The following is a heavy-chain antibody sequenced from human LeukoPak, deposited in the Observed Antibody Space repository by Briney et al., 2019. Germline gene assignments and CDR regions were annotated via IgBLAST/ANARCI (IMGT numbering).Heavy chain of an antibody. CDR3: SKLTITYYYDSSGYYPLYY. V-gene: IGHV3-23*01. Sequence: GGSLRLSCAASGFTFSSYAMSWVRQAPGNGLEWISAISGSGGSTYYADSVKGRFTISRDNSKNTLYLQMNSLISDDTAVYYCSKLTITYYYDSSGYYPLYYWGHRALVTVSS. CDR2: ISGSGGST. D-gene: IGHD3-22*01. CDR1: GFTFSSYA. J-gene: IGHJ4*01.